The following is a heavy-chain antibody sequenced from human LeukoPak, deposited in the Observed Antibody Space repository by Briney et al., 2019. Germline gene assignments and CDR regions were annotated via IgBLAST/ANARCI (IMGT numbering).Heavy chain of an antibody. D-gene: IGHD2-2*01. CDR2: ISSSSYT. Sequence: GGSLRLSCAASGFTFSDYYMSWIRHAPGKGLEWVSYISSSSYTNYADSVKGRFTISRDNAKNSLYLQMNSLRAEDTAVYYCAREFTLLGPYQYYFHYWGQGTLVTVSS. J-gene: IGHJ4*02. V-gene: IGHV3-11*05. CDR3: AREFTLLGPYQYYFHY. CDR1: GFTFSDYY.